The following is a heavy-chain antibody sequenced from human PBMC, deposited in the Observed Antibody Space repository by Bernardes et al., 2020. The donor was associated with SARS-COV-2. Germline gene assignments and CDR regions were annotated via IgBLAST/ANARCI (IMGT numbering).Heavy chain of an antibody. CDR2: IGTSVNSA. D-gene: IGHD6-25*01. V-gene: IGHV3-23*01. CDR1: GFTFNSSA. Sequence: VESLFLSCAASGFTFNSSAMTWVRQAPGPGLEWVSTIGTSVNSAHYADSVKGRFTISRDNSRNTVILQMDTLRAEDTAVYYCAKGRVTYSSAHVFDSWGQGILITVSS. J-gene: IGHJ4*02. CDR3: AKGRVTYSSAHVFDS.